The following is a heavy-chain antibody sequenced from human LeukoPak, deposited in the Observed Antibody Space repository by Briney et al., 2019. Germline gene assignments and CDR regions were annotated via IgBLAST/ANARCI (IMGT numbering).Heavy chain of an antibody. V-gene: IGHV1-46*01. D-gene: IGHD6-19*01. Sequence: SVKVSCKASGYTFTSYYMHWVRQAPGQGLEWMGIINPSGGSTSYAQKFQGRVTMTRDTSTSTVYMELSSLRSEDTAVYYCATSSGWFEGFDPWGQGTLVTVSS. CDR2: INPSGGST. J-gene: IGHJ5*02. CDR3: ATSSGWFEGFDP. CDR1: GYTFTSYY.